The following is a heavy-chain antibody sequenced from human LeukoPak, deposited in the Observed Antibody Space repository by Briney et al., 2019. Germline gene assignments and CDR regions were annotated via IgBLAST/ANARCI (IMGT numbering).Heavy chain of an antibody. CDR3: ARLDSSSFDL. V-gene: IGHV4-39*01. CDR1: GGSISSSSYY. D-gene: IGHD3-9*01. J-gene: IGHJ2*01. CDR2: IYYSGST. Sequence: SETLSLTCTVSGGSISSSSYYWGWIRQPPGKGLEWIGSIYYSGSTYYNPSLKSRVTISVDTSKNQFPLKLSSVTAADTAVYYCARLDSSSFDLWGRGTLVTVSS.